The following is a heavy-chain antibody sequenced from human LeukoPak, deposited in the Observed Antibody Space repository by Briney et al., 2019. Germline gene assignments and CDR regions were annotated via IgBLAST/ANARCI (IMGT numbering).Heavy chain of an antibody. V-gene: IGHV3-20*04. Sequence: PGGSLRLSCAASGFTFDDYGMSWVRQPPGAGLEWVSGISWNGGNTVYADSVRGRFIISRDNAKNSLYLQMNSLRAEDTAFYYCARSTPAAVVINEFDSWGQGTLVTVSS. D-gene: IGHD3-22*01. CDR2: ISWNGGNT. CDR1: GFTFDDYG. CDR3: ARSTPAAVVINEFDS. J-gene: IGHJ4*02.